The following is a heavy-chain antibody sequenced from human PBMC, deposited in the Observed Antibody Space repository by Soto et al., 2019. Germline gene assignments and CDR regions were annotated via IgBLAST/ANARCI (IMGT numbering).Heavy chain of an antibody. CDR1: GFTFSSYA. D-gene: IGHD3-3*01. Sequence: QVQLEESGGVVVQPGRSLRLSCVGTGFTFSSYAMHWVRQAPGKGLEWVAVISNDGTNKYYADSVEGRIIISRDNSKNTLYLQMQRLRSEDTAVYSCARGTTLAIFDYGMEVWGQGATVTVYS. J-gene: IGHJ6*01. CDR3: ARGTTLAIFDYGMEV. V-gene: IGHV3-30-3*01. CDR2: ISNDGTNK.